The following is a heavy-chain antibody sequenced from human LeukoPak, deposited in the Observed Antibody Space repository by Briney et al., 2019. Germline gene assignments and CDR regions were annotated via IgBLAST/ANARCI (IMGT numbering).Heavy chain of an antibody. Sequence: GRSLGLSCAASGFTFSSYGMHWVRQAPGKGLEWVAVISYDGSNKYYADSVKGRFTISRDNSKNTLYLQMNSLRAEDTAVYYCAKGEQQLVRSPFDYWGQGTLVTVSS. CDR2: ISYDGSNK. D-gene: IGHD6-13*01. CDR1: GFTFSSYG. V-gene: IGHV3-30*18. J-gene: IGHJ4*02. CDR3: AKGEQQLVRSPFDY.